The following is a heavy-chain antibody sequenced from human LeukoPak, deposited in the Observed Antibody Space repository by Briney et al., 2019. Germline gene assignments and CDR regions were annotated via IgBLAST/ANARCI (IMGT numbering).Heavy chain of an antibody. D-gene: IGHD5-12*01. CDR3: AKALQTIVATTVSH. CDR2: ISGSGGST. J-gene: IGHJ3*01. V-gene: IGHV3-23*01. Sequence: GGSLRLSCAASGFTFSSYAMSWVRQAPGKGLEWVSAISGSGGSTYYADSVKGRFTISRDNSKNTLYLQMNNLRAEDTAVYYCAKALQTIVATTVSHWGQGTMVTVSS. CDR1: GFTFSSYA.